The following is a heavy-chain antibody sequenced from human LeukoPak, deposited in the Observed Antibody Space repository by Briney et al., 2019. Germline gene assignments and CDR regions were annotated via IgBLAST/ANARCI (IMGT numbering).Heavy chain of an antibody. CDR3: ARAPSTYIRYHGMDV. CDR2: ISSSGSTI. J-gene: IGHJ6*02. CDR1: GFTFSDYY. V-gene: IGHV3-11*01. Sequence: GGSLRLSCAASGFTFSDYYMSWIRQAPGKGLEWVSYISSSGSTIYYADSVKGRFTISRDNAKKSLYLQMNSLRVEDTAVYYCARAPSTYIRYHGMDVWGQGTTVTVSS.